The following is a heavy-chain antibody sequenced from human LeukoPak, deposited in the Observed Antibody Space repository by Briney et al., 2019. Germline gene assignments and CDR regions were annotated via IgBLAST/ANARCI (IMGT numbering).Heavy chain of an antibody. J-gene: IGHJ5*02. V-gene: IGHV4-30-4*01. D-gene: IGHD3-10*01. CDR3: ARLYGSGSYSYNWFDP. CDR2: IYYSGST. Sequence: SQTLSLTCTVSGGSISSGDYYWSWIRQPPGKGLEWIGYIYYSGSTYYNPSLKSRVTISVDTSKNQFSLKLSSVTAADTAVYYCARLYGSGSYSYNWFDPWGQGTLVTVSS. CDR1: GGSISSGDYY.